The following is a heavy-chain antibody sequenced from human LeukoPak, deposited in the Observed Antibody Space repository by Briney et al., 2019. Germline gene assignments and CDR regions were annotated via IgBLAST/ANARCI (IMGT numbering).Heavy chain of an antibody. CDR2: ISYDGSNK. CDR1: GFTFSSYG. V-gene: IGHV3-30*18. D-gene: IGHD3-16*01. J-gene: IGHJ1*01. CDR3: AKDGVVPEYFQH. Sequence: PGGSLRLSCAASGFTFSSYGMHWVRQAPGKGLEWVAVISYDGSNKYYADSVKGRSTISRDNSKNTLYLQMNSLRAEDTAVYYCAKDGVVPEYFQHWGQGTLVTVSS.